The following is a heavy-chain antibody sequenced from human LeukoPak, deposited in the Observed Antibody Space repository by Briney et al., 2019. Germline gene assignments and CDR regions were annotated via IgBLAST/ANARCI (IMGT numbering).Heavy chain of an antibody. J-gene: IGHJ4*02. CDR1: GFTFGDYA. CDR3: TRDWFGVAIDY. CDR2: IRNKAYGRTK. D-gene: IGHD3-10*01. Sequence: GGSLRLSCPASGFTFGDYAMSWVRQAPGKWLEWVGFIRNKAYGRTKEYAASVKGRFTISRDDSKSIAYLQVNSLKTEDTAVYYCTRDWFGVAIDYWGQGTLVTVSS. V-gene: IGHV3-49*04.